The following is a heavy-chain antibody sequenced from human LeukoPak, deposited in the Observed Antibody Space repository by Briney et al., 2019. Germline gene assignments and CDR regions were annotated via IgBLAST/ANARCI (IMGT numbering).Heavy chain of an antibody. CDR1: GGSISSSNW. V-gene: IGHV4-4*02. J-gene: IGHJ5*02. D-gene: IGHD5-12*01. CDR2: IYHSGST. Sequence: SGTLSLTCAVSGGSISSSNWWSWVRQPPGKGLEWIGYIYHSGSTYYNPSLKSRVTISVDRSKNQFSLKLSSVTAADTAVYYCAAGGYSGYPDLFDPWGQGTLVTVSS. CDR3: AAGGYSGYPDLFDP.